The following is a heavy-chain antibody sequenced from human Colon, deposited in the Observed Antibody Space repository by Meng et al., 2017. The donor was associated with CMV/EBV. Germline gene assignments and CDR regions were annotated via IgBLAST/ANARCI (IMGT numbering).Heavy chain of an antibody. J-gene: IGHJ5*02. CDR2: IRADRDDI. D-gene: IGHD5-12*01. CDR3: AREDIVYTNAYFDP. V-gene: IGHV1-2*02. CDR1: GYCISGYY. Sequence: AAAKVSCKTSGYCISGYYINWVRQAPGQSLEWMGCIRADRDDIRYSQSCQDRVTVTSDTSLRKAYMEVSGLTSDEAAVYYCAREDIVYTNAYFDPWGQGTLVTVSS.